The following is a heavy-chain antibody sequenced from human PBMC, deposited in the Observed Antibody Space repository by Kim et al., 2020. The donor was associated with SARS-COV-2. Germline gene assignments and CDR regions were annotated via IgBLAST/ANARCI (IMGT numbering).Heavy chain of an antibody. V-gene: IGHV3-21*01. J-gene: IGHJ4*02. CDR1: GFIFNGYS. Sequence: GGSLRLSCAASGFIFNGYSVTWVRQAPGKGLEWVSSVSSSASYIYYADSVKGRSTISRDNAKNSVYLQMNSLRAEDTAVYYCARGGDYYGSGPLDYWGQG. D-gene: IGHD3-10*01. CDR3: ARGGDYYGSGPLDY. CDR2: VSSSASYI.